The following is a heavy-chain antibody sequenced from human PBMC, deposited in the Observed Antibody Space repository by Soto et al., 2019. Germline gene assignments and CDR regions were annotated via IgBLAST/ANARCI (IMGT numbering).Heavy chain of an antibody. Sequence: GGSLRLSCAASGFTFSSYWMSWVRQAPGKGLEWVANIKQDGSEKYYVDSVKGRFTISRDNAKNSLYLQMNSLRAEDTAVYYCARDPSRRQYCSSTSFYPGDAFDIWGQGTMVTVSS. V-gene: IGHV3-7*01. CDR2: IKQDGSEK. CDR3: ARDPSRRQYCSSTSFYPGDAFDI. D-gene: IGHD2-2*01. CDR1: GFTFSSYW. J-gene: IGHJ3*02.